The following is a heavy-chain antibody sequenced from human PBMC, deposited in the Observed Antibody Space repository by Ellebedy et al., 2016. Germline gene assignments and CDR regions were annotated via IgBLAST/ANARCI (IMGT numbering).Heavy chain of an antibody. D-gene: IGHD3-16*01. CDR3: AKVGVTYTVFWYFDL. J-gene: IGHJ2*01. CDR2: MRGDGAKT. Sequence: GESLKISXGASGFSFNTFFMGWVRQAPGKGLEWVSTMRGDGAKTHLADSVKGRFTMSRDIPKNTVYLQLNSLRAEDTAIYYCAKVGVTYTVFWYFDLWGRGTPVTVSS. V-gene: IGHV3-23*01. CDR1: GFSFNTFF.